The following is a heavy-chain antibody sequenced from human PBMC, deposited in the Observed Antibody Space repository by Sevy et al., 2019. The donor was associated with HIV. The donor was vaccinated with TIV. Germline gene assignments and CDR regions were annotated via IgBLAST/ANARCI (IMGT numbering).Heavy chain of an antibody. V-gene: IGHV3-20*04. CDR2: INWNGGST. CDR1: GFTLDDYG. CDR3: AREGFGEFEDY. J-gene: IGHJ4*02. Sequence: GGSLRLSCPASGFTLDDYGMSWVRQAPGKGLEWVSGINWNGGSTGYADSVKGRFTISRDNAKNSLYLQMNSLRAEDTALYYCAREGFGEFEDYWGQGTLVTVSS. D-gene: IGHD3-10*01.